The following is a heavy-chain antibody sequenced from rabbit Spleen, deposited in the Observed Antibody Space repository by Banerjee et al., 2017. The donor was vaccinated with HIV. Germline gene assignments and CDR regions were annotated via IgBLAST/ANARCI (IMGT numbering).Heavy chain of an antibody. V-gene: IGHV1S8*01. CDR1: GFDFSNYG. CDR2: IEPIFGRT. D-gene: IGHD4-1*01. CDR3: ARDLDDVIGWNFGW. Sequence: QEQLVESGGGLVQPGGSLKLSCKASGFDFSNYGVSWVRQAPGKGLEWIGYIEPIFGRTYYATWVNGRFTISSHNAQNTVDLQMNSLTAADTATYFCARDLDDVIGWNFGWWGPGTLVT. J-gene: IGHJ4*01.